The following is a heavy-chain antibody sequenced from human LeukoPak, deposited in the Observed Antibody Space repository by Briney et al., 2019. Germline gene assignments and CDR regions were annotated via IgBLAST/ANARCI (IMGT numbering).Heavy chain of an antibody. J-gene: IGHJ4*02. CDR3: TSNDYYCLDY. V-gene: IGHV4-39*07. CDR1: GGSISSSTYY. Sequence: SETLSLTCTVSGGSISSSTYYWGWIRQPPGKGLEWIGNIYYSGSTYSNPSLKSRVTISVDKSKNQFSLILTSVTAADTAVYYCTSNDYYCLDYWGQGTLVTVSS. CDR2: IYYSGST. D-gene: IGHD1-26*01.